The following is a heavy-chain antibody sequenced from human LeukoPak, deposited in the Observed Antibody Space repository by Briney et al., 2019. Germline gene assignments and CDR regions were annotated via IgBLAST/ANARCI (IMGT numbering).Heavy chain of an antibody. CDR1: GWSFSGYY. V-gene: IGHV4-34*01. D-gene: IGHD3-9*01. CDR3: ARDWLWRGMDEILTSGAFDI. Sequence: SETLSLTCAVHGWSFSGYYWTWIRQSPGKGLEWIGEINHSGSTSYNPSLKSRVTISVDTSKTQFSLKLSSVTAADTAVYYCARDWLWRGMDEILTSGAFDIWGQGTMVTVSS. CDR2: INHSGST. J-gene: IGHJ3*02.